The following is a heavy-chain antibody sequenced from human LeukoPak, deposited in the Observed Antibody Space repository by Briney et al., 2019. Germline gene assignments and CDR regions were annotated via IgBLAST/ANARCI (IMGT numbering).Heavy chain of an antibody. V-gene: IGHV4-59*01. CDR1: GGSISSYY. J-gene: IGHJ5*02. CDR2: IYYSGST. D-gene: IGHD3-3*01. CDR3: ASSTPYYDFWSGYYQENWFDP. Sequence: PSETLSLTCTVSGGSISSYYWSWIRQPPGKGLEWIGYIYYSGSTNYNPSLKSRVTISVDTSKNQFSLKLSSVTAADTAVYYCASSTPYYDFWSGYYQENWFDPWGQGTLVTVSS.